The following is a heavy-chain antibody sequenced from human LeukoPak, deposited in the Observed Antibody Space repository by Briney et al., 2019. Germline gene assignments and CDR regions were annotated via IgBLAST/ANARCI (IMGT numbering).Heavy chain of an antibody. CDR1: GFSIGPFW. CDR3: AKGYCGSTSCYSGLD. V-gene: IGHV3-30*02. CDR2: IRYDGSNK. Sequence: GGSLRLSCVASGFSIGPFWMAWVRQAPGKGLEWVAFIRYDGSNKYYADSVKGRFTISRDNSKNTLYLQMNSLRAEDTAVYYCAKGYCGSTSCYSGLDWGQGTLVTVSS. D-gene: IGHD2-2*01. J-gene: IGHJ4*02.